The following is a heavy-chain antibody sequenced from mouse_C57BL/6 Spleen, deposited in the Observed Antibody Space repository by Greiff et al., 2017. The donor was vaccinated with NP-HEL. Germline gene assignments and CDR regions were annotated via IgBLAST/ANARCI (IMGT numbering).Heavy chain of an antibody. Sequence: VQLQQPGAELVRPGSSVKLSCKASGYTFPSSWMHWVKQRPIQGLEWIGNIDPSDSDTHYNQKFKDKATLTVDKSSSTAYMQLSSLTSEDSAVYYCARSNAYGGGWFAYWGQGTLVTVSA. D-gene: IGHD2-2*01. J-gene: IGHJ3*01. CDR3: ARSNAYGGGWFAY. CDR2: IDPSDSDT. CDR1: GYTFPSSW. V-gene: IGHV1-52*01.